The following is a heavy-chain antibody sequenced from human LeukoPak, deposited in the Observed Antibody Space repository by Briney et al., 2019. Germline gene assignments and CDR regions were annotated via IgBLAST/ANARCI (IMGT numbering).Heavy chain of an antibody. V-gene: IGHV3-23*01. CDR2: ISDSGGIT. Sequence: GGSLRLSCAASGFTFSSYAMNWVRQAPGKGLEWVSGISDSGGITYYADSVKGRFTISRDNSKNTMYLQMNSLRVEDTAVYYCARDRTLFPRYYYGMDVWGQGTTVTVSS. CDR3: ARDRTLFPRYYYGMDV. D-gene: IGHD2-21*01. CDR1: GFTFSSYA. J-gene: IGHJ6*02.